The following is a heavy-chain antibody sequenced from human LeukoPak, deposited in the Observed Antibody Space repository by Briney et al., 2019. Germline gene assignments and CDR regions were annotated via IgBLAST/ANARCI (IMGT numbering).Heavy chain of an antibody. CDR2: ISYSGST. V-gene: IGHV4-31*03. CDR3: ARGRPGFDY. CDR1: GGSISSGGYY. Sequence: PSETLSLTCTVSGGSISSGGYYWSWIRQHPGEGLEWIGYISYSGSTSYNPSLQSRLTISVDTSKNQFSLRLSSVTAADTAVYYCARGRPGFDYWGQGTLVTVSS. J-gene: IGHJ4*02.